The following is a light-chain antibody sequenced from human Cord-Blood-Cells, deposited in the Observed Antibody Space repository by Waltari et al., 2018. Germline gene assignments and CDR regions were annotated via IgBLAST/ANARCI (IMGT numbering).Light chain of an antibody. CDR1: QSVSSSY. CDR3: QQYGSSPPLT. Sequence: EIVLTQSPGTLSLSPGERATLPCRASQSVSSSYLAWYQQKPGQAPRLLIYGASSRATGIPDRFSGSASGTDFTLTISRLEPEDFAVYYCQQYGSSPPLTFGGGTKVEIK. CDR2: GAS. J-gene: IGKJ4*01. V-gene: IGKV3-20*01.